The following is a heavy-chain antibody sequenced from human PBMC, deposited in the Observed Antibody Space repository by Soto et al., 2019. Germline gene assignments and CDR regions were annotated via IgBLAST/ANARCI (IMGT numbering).Heavy chain of an antibody. Sequence: QVQLLESGGGVVQPGRSLRLSCAASGFTFSSYGMHWVRQAPGKGLEWVAVIWYDGSNKYYADSVKGRFTISRDNSKNTLSRQMNRLRDDNTTVYSCARDEAPFYYDFWSGYDYWGQGTLVTVSS. J-gene: IGHJ4*02. CDR3: ARDEAPFYYDFWSGYDY. CDR2: IWYDGSNK. D-gene: IGHD3-3*01. CDR1: GFTFSSYG. V-gene: IGHV3-33*01.